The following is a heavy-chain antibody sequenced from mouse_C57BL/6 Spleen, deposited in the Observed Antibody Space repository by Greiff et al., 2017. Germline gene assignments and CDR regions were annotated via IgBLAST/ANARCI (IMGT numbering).Heavy chain of an antibody. V-gene: IGHV1-82*01. CDR3: ARSRGVPFDY. CDR1: GYAFSSSW. Sequence: QVQLQQSGPELVKPGASVKISCKASGYAFSSSWMNWVKQRPGKGLEWIGRIYPGDGDTNYNGKFKGKATLTADKSSSTAYMQLSSLTSEDSAVYFCARSRGVPFDYRGQGTTLTVSS. J-gene: IGHJ2*01. CDR2: IYPGDGDT.